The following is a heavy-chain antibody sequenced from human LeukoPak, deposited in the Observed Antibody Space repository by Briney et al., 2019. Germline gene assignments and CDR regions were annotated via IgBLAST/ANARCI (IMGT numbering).Heavy chain of an antibody. Sequence: GGSLRLSCAASGFTFSSYAMSWVRQAPGKGLEWVSAISGSGGSTYYADSVKGRFAISRDNSKNTLYLQMSSLRAEDTAVYYCAKDWYGGNSFDYWGQGTLVTVSS. V-gene: IGHV3-23*01. J-gene: IGHJ4*02. CDR2: ISGSGGST. D-gene: IGHD4-23*01. CDR3: AKDWYGGNSFDY. CDR1: GFTFSSYA.